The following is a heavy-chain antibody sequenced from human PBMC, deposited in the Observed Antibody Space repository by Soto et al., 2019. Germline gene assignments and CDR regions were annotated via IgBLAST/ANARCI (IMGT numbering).Heavy chain of an antibody. Sequence: ETLSLTCTVSGGSVSSGTYYWTWIRQPPGHGLEWIGYIYYSGSTNYNPSLKSRVSISVDTSNNQFSLKLNSVTAADTAVYYCARNDSGSKNFDYWGQGTPVTVSS. J-gene: IGHJ4*02. D-gene: IGHD3-10*01. CDR2: IYYSGST. CDR3: ARNDSGSKNFDY. CDR1: GGSVSSGTYY. V-gene: IGHV4-61*01.